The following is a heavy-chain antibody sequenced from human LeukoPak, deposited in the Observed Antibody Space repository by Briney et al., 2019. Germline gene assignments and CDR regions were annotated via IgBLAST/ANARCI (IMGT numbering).Heavy chain of an antibody. CDR3: AKEYYYDSSGYYPIYYYYYGMDV. V-gene: IGHV3-30-3*01. CDR1: GFTFSSYA. D-gene: IGHD3-22*01. J-gene: IGHJ6*02. CDR2: ISYDGSNK. Sequence: SGGSLRLSCAASGFTFSSYAMHWVRQAPGKGLEWVAVISYDGSNKYYADSVKGRFTISRDNSKNTLYLQMNSLRAEDTAVYYCAKEYYYDSSGYYPIYYYYYGMDVWGQGTTVTVSS.